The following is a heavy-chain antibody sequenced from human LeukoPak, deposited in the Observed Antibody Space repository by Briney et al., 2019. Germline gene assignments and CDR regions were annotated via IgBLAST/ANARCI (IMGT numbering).Heavy chain of an antibody. CDR1: GYSFTTYW. V-gene: IGHV5-51*01. CDR2: IYPADSTA. CDR3: ARHPKSGYTGYESVY. J-gene: IGHJ4*02. Sequence: GESLKISCKGSGYSFTTYWIGWVRQVPGKGLEWVGIIYPADSTAKYSPSFQGQVTISVDKSISTAYLQWSRLEASDTAVFYCARHPKSGYTGYESVYWGQGTLVTVSS. D-gene: IGHD5-12*01.